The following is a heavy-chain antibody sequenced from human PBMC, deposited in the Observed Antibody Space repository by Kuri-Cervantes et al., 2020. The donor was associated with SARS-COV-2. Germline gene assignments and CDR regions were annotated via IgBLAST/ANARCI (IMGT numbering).Heavy chain of an antibody. D-gene: IGHD2-2*01. CDR2: ISSSGSTI. Sequence: GESLKISCAASGFTFSSYAMSWIRQAPGKGLEWVSYISSSGSTIYYADSVKGRFTISRDNAKNSLYLQMNSLRAEDTAVYYCARSSVPAEFDYWAREPWSPSPQ. J-gene: IGHJ4*02. CDR1: GFTFSSYA. V-gene: IGHV3-11*04. CDR3: ARSSVPAEFDY.